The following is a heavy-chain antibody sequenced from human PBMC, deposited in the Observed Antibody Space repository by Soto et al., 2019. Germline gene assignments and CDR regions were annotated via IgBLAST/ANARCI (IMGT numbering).Heavy chain of an antibody. D-gene: IGHD3-9*01. Sequence: SETLSLTCTVSGGSLSSYYGSWIRQPPGKGLEWIGYIYYSGSTIYSPSLMSRVTISVDTSKNQFSLQLTSVTAADTAVYYCATSHYDSLTGYILSGMDAWGQGTTVTVSS. CDR1: GGSLSSYY. CDR2: IYYSGST. J-gene: IGHJ6*02. CDR3: ATSHYDSLTGYILSGMDA. V-gene: IGHV4-59*08.